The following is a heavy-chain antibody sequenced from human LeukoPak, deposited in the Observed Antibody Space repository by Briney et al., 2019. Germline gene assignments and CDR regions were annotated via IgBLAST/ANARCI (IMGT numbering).Heavy chain of an antibody. CDR2: IKQDGSEK. Sequence: GGSLRLSCAASGFTFSSYWMSWVRQAPGKGLEWVANIKQDGSEKYYVDSVKGRCTISRDNAKNSLYLQMNSLRAEDTAVYYCASYYDSSGYFDAFDIWGQGTMVTVSS. D-gene: IGHD3-22*01. CDR3: ASYYDSSGYFDAFDI. J-gene: IGHJ3*02. V-gene: IGHV3-7*05. CDR1: GFTFSSYW.